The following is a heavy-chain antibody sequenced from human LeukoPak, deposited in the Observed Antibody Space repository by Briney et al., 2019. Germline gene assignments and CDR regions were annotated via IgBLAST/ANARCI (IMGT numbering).Heavy chain of an antibody. CDR3: ARDVDPQY. CDR1: GDSINRSRYY. CDR2: IYYSGGT. V-gene: IGHV4-39*07. Sequence: SETLSLTCTVSGDSINRSRYYWGWIRQPPGKGLEWIGNIYYSGGTYYNPSLKSRVTISVDASKSQFSLNLRSVTAADTAVYYCARDVDPQYWGQGVLVTVSS. J-gene: IGHJ4*02. D-gene: IGHD5-12*01.